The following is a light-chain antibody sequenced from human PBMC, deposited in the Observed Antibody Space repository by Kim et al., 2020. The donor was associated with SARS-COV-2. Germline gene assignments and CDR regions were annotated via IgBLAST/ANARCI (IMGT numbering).Light chain of an antibody. CDR2: EIS. CDR3: SSYAGSNNFV. CDR1: SSDVGGYNY. V-gene: IGLV2-8*01. J-gene: IGLJ1*01. Sequence: QSVLTQPPSASGSPGQSVTISCTGTSSDVGGYNYVSWYQQHPGKAPKLMIYEISKRPSGVPDRFSGSKSGNTASLTVCGLQAEDEADYYCSSYAGSNNFVFGTGTKVTVL.